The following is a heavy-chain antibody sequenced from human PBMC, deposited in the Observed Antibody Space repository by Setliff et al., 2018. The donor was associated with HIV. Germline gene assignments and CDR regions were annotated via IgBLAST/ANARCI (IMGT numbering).Heavy chain of an antibody. V-gene: IGHV3-21*01. Sequence: PGGSLRLSCAASGFTFSSYSMNWVRQAPGKGLEWVSSISSSSSYIYYADSVKGRFTISRDNAKNSLYLQMNSLRAEDTAVYYCARGGYSYGSYYFDYWGQGTLVTVSS. J-gene: IGHJ4*02. CDR2: ISSSSSYI. CDR1: GFTFSSYS. CDR3: ARGGYSYGSYYFDY. D-gene: IGHD5-18*01.